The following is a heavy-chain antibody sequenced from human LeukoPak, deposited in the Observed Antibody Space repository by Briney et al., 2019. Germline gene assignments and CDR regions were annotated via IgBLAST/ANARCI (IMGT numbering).Heavy chain of an antibody. CDR2: IWYDGSYE. J-gene: IGHJ4*02. CDR3: AREGPRGNSQFDY. CDR1: GFTFRSYG. D-gene: IGHD2/OR15-2a*01. V-gene: IGHV3-33*01. Sequence: GGSLRLSCAASGFTFRSYGMHWVRQAPGKGLEWVAVIWYDGSYEYYADSVRGRFTISRDNSKNTLYLQMNSLRVEDTAVYYCAREGPRGNSQFDYWGQGTLVTVSS.